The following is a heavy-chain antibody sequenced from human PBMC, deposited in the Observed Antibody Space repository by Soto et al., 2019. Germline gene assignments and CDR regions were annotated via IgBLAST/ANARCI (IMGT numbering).Heavy chain of an antibody. CDR1: GYSFTSYW. V-gene: IGHV5-10-1*01. D-gene: IGHD6-19*01. Sequence: PGESLKISCKGSGYSFTSYWISWVRQMPGKGLEWMGRIDPSDSYTNYSPSFQGHVTISADKSISTAYLQWSSLKASDTAMYYRARHGSGWYYYGMDVWGQGTTVTVSS. J-gene: IGHJ6*02. CDR2: IDPSDSYT. CDR3: ARHGSGWYYYGMDV.